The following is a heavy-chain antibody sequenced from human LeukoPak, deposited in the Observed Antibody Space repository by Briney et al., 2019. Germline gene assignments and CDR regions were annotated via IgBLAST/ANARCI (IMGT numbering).Heavy chain of an antibody. V-gene: IGHV1-2*06. Sequence: ASVKVSCKASGYSFSGFFIHWVRRAPGQGLEWMGRINPNNRDTIYAQKFQGRVTMTRDTSISTAYMELSRLRSDDTAVYYCARVSMVVAGLLDYWGQGTLLTVSS. CDR3: ARVSMVVAGLLDY. J-gene: IGHJ4*02. CDR2: INPNNRDT. CDR1: GYSFSGFF. D-gene: IGHD6-19*01.